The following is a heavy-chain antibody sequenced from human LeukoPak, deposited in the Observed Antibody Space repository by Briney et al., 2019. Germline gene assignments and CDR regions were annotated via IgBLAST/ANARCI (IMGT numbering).Heavy chain of an antibody. CDR1: GFTFSSYG. Sequence: GGSLRLSCAASGFTFSSYGMHWVRHAPGKGLEWVAFIRYEGNNKYYADSVKGRFTISRDNSKNTLYVQMNSLRAEATAVYYCAKDPPYYYDSSGYGGGAFDIWGQGTMVTVSS. CDR3: AKDPPYYYDSSGYGGGAFDI. V-gene: IGHV3-30*02. J-gene: IGHJ3*02. D-gene: IGHD3-22*01. CDR2: IRYEGNNK.